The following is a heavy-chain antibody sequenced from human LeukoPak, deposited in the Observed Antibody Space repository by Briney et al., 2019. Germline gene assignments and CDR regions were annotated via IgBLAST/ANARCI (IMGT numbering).Heavy chain of an antibody. D-gene: IGHD3-10*01. J-gene: IGHJ6*02. CDR1: GSTFSDHY. Sequence: PGGSLRLSCAASGSTFSDHYMDWVRQAPGKGLEWVGHIKNKANGYTTEYAASVKGRFTISRDDSKNSLFLQMNSLKTDDTAVYYCARFRGFYYGLGLWGPGAMGIVSS. CDR2: IKNKANGYTT. CDR3: ARFRGFYYGLGL. V-gene: IGHV3-72*01.